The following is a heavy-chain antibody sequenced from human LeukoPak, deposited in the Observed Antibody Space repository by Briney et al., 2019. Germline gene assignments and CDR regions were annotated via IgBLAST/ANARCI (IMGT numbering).Heavy chain of an antibody. Sequence: SETLSLTCAVSGGSISSGGYSWSWIRQPPGKGLEWIGSIYYSGSTYYNPSLKSRVTISVDTSKNQFSLKLSSVTAADTAVYYCARTSTGYSSSWYVVNWFDPWGQGTLVTVSS. D-gene: IGHD6-13*01. CDR1: GGSISSGGYS. CDR3: ARTSTGYSSSWYVVNWFDP. J-gene: IGHJ5*02. V-gene: IGHV4-39*01. CDR2: IYYSGST.